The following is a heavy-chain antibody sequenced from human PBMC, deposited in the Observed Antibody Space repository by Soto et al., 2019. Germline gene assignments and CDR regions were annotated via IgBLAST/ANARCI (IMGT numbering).Heavy chain of an antibody. J-gene: IGHJ4*02. CDR3: AMHPDGVAANELDY. V-gene: IGHV3-23*01. CDR2: ISGSGGST. D-gene: IGHD2-15*01. CDR1: GFTFSSYA. Sequence: EVQLLESGGGLVQPGGSLRLSCAASGFTFSSYAMSWVRQAPGKGLEWVSAISGSGGSTYYADSVKGRFTISRDNSKNTLYRQMNSLRAEDTAVYYCAMHPDGVAANELDYWGQGTLVTVSS.